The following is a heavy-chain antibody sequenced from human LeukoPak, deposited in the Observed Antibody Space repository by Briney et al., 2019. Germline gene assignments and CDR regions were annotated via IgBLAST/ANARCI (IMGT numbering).Heavy chain of an antibody. V-gene: IGHV1-3*01. CDR2: INVGNGNT. J-gene: IGHJ4*02. CDR1: GYTFTSYA. D-gene: IGHD3-22*01. CDR3: ARVNYYDSSGYYYESSFDY. Sequence: ASVNVSCKASGYTFTSYAMHWVRQAPGQRRKWMGWINVGNGNTKYSQKFQGRVTITSDTSASTAYMELSSLRSEDTAVYYCARVNYYDSSGYYYESSFDYWGQGTLVTVSS.